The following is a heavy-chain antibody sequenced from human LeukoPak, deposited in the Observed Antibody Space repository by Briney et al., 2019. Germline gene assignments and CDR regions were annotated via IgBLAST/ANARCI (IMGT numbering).Heavy chain of an antibody. CDR3: AGIDYYDSSGPYYFDY. D-gene: IGHD3-22*01. Sequence: SVKISCKASGGTFSSYAISWVRQAPGPGLEWMGRIIPILGIANYAQKFQGRVTITADKSTSTAYMELSSLRSEDTAVYYCAGIDYYDSSGPYYFDYWGQGTLVTVSS. CDR1: GGTFSSYA. J-gene: IGHJ4*02. V-gene: IGHV1-69*04. CDR2: IIPILGIA.